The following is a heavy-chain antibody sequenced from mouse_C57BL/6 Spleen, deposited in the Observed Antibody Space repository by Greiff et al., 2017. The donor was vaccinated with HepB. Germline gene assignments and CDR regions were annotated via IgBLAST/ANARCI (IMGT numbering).Heavy chain of an antibody. J-gene: IGHJ2*01. CDR3: ARGPYYSNYVYFDY. D-gene: IGHD2-5*01. CDR2: IYPGDGDT. CDR1: GYAFSSSW. Sequence: QVQLQQSGPELVKPGASVKISCKASGYAFSSSWMNWVKQRPGKGLEWIGRIYPGDGDTNYNGKFKGKATLTADKSSSTAYMQLSSLTSEDSAVYFCARGPYYSNYVYFDYWGQGTTLTVSS. V-gene: IGHV1-82*01.